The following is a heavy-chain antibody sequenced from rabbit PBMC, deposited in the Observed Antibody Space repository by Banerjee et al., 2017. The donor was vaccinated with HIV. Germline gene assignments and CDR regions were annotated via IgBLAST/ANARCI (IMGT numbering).Heavy chain of an antibody. CDR1: GFSLSSYS. CDR2: IYTGSSGTT. CDR3: ARDLAGVIGWNFGL. J-gene: IGHJ4*01. V-gene: IGHV1S45*01. Sequence: QEQLEESGGGLVQPGGSLTLFCKASGFSLSSYSMGWVRQAPGKGLEWIACIYTGSSGTTYYASWAKGRFTISKTSSTTVTLQMTSLTAADTATYFCARDLAGVIGWNFGLWGQGTLVTVS. D-gene: IGHD4-1*01.